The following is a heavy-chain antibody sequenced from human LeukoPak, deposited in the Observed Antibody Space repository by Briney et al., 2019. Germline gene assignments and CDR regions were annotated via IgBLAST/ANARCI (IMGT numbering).Heavy chain of an antibody. J-gene: IGHJ6*02. CDR3: AREGQQLSSYYYYGMAV. V-gene: IGHV4-34*01. CDR1: GGSFSGYY. Sequence: SETLSLTCAVYGGSFSGYYWSWIRQPPGKGLEWIGEINHSGSTNYNPSLKSRVTISVDTSKNHFSLKLSSVTAADTAVYYCAREGQQLSSYYYYGMAVWGQGTTVTVSS. CDR2: INHSGST. D-gene: IGHD6-13*01.